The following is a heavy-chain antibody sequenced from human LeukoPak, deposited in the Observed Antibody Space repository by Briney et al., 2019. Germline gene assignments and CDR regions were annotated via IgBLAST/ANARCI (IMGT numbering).Heavy chain of an antibody. CDR1: GGSFSGYY. J-gene: IGHJ4*02. D-gene: IGHD3-22*01. CDR3: ARGRRITMIVVVMGTFDY. Sequence: SETLSLTCAVYGGSFSGYYWSWIRQPPGKGLEWIGEINHGGSTNYNPSLKSRVTISVDTSKNQFSLKLSSVTAADTAVYYCARGRRITMIVVVMGTFDYWGQGTLVTVSS. V-gene: IGHV4-34*01. CDR2: INHGGST.